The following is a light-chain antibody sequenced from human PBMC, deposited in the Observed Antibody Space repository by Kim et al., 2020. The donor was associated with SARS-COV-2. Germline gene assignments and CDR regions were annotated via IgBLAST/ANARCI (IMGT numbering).Light chain of an antibody. CDR1: TNDIES. CDR3: HVWDTSNDRVV. Sequence: APGKTARITCGGDTNDIESVCGYQQKTGQAPVAVIYDDSHRHSVVPERFSGSRSGNTATLTISGVEAGDEADYYCHVWDTSNDRVVFGGGTQLTVL. V-gene: IGLV3-21*03. CDR2: DDS. J-gene: IGLJ2*01.